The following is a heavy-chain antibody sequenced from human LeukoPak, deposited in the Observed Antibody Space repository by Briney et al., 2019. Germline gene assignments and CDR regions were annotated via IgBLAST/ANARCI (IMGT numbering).Heavy chain of an antibody. CDR3: ARGPSYGDWFDP. Sequence: SETLSLTCTVSGASISSTTYYWGWIRQPPRKGLEWIASIYYSGSTYYNPSLKSRVTISVDTSKNQFSLKLSSVTAADTAVYYCARGPSYGDWFDPWGQGTLVTVSS. V-gene: IGHV4-39*01. CDR1: GASISSTTYY. D-gene: IGHD4-17*01. CDR2: IYYSGST. J-gene: IGHJ5*02.